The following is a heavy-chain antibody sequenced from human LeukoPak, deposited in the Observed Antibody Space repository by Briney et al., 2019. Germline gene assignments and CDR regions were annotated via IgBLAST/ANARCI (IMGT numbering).Heavy chain of an antibody. D-gene: IGHD2-15*01. CDR3: ARDLSRWWPEDY. V-gene: IGHV3-11*01. CDR2: ISNSGSHI. Sequence: GGSLRLSCAASGFTFSDYYMSWIRQAPGKGLEWVSYISNSGSHIYYADSVKGRFTISRDNAKNSLYLQMNSLRAEDTAVYYCARDLSRWWPEDYWGQGTLVTVSS. J-gene: IGHJ4*02. CDR1: GFTFSDYY.